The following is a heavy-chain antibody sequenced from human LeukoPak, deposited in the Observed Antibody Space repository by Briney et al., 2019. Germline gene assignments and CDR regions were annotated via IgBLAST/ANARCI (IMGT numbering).Heavy chain of an antibody. CDR3: ARAFYSSNWYYWFDP. V-gene: IGHV1-8*01. CDR1: GYTFTSYD. D-gene: IGHD6-13*01. Sequence: ASVKVSCKASGYTFTSYDINWVRQATGQGLEWMGWMNPNSGNTGYAQKFQGRVTMTRNTSISTAYMELSSLRSEDTAVYYCARAFYSSNWYYWFDPWGQGTLVTVSS. J-gene: IGHJ5*02. CDR2: MNPNSGNT.